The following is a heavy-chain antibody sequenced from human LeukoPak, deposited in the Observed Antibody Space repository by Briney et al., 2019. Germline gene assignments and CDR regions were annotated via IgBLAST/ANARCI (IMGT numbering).Heavy chain of an antibody. CDR1: GGTFSGYA. CDR2: IIPIFGTA. D-gene: IGHD5-24*01. V-gene: IGHV1-69*01. J-gene: IGHJ4*02. CDR3: ARGRDGYWYYFDY. Sequence: ASVKVSCKASGGTFSGYAISWVRQAPGQGLEWMGGIIPIFGTANYAQKFQGRVTITADESTSTAYMELSSLRSEDTAVYYCARGRDGYWYYFDYWGQGTLVTVSS.